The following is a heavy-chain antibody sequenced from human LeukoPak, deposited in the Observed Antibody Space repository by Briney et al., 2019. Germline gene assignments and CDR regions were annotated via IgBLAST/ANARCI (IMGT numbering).Heavy chain of an antibody. D-gene: IGHD2/OR15-2a*01. CDR3: AKNRGKYYRSYFMDV. CDR1: GFTFSTFA. CDR2: GGGGGDT. J-gene: IGHJ6*03. V-gene: IGHV3-23*01. Sequence: GGSLRLSCAASGFTFSTFAMSWVRQAPGKGLEWVSNGGGGGDTYYADSVKGRFTISRNNSKSTLYLQMNSLTAEDTAIYYCAKNRGKYYRSYFMDVWGKGTTVTVSS.